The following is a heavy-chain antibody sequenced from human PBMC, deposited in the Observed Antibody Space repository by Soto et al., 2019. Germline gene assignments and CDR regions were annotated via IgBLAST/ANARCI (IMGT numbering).Heavy chain of an antibody. J-gene: IGHJ4*02. D-gene: IGHD6-13*01. CDR2: ISHDGSNK. V-gene: IGHV3-30*18. Sequence: GGALRLSCAASGFTFSSYGMPRVPPAPGKGLEWVSVISHDGSNKFYADSVKGRFTISRDNSKNTLYLQMNSLRAEDTAVYYCAKGDRIAAAGHFDYWGQGTLVTVSS. CDR1: GFTFSSYG. CDR3: AKGDRIAAAGHFDY.